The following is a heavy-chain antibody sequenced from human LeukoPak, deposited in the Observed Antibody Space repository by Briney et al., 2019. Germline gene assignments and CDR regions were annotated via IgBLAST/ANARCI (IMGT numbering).Heavy chain of an antibody. V-gene: IGHV4-39*01. CDR1: GGSISSSSYY. CDR3: ARHLRGGYSYDYFDY. CDR2: IYYSGST. Sequence: ASETLSLTCTVSGGSISSSSYYWGWIRQPPGKGLEWIGSIYYSGSTYYNPSLKSRVTISVDTSKNQFSLKLSSVTVADTAVYYCARHLRGGYSYDYFDYWGQGTLVTVSS. J-gene: IGHJ4*02. D-gene: IGHD5-18*01.